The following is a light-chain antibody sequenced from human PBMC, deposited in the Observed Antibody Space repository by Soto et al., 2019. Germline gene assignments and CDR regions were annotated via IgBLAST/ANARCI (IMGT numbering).Light chain of an antibody. CDR3: QQYGGSPFT. CDR2: AAS. V-gene: IGKV3-20*01. Sequence: EIVLTQTPGTLSLSPGERDTLSCRASQSVSVNSLAWYQQKGGQAPRLLIYAASTRATGVPDRFSGTGSGTDFALTISRLETDDSAVYYCQQYGGSPFTFGPGTNVDIK. CDR1: QSVSVNS. J-gene: IGKJ3*01.